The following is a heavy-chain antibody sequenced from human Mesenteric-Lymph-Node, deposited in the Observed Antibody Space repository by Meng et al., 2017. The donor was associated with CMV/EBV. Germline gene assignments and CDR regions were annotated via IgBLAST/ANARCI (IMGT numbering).Heavy chain of an antibody. CDR3: ARHYDSSGYYHFDY. J-gene: IGHJ4*02. CDR1: GYTFTTYG. D-gene: IGHD3-22*01. CDR2: ISAYNGNT. V-gene: IGHV1-18*01. Sequence: KASGYTFTTYGIGWVRQAPGQGLEWMGWISAYNGNTNYAQSVQGRVTMTTDTSTTTAYMELRSLRSDDTAMYYCARHYDSSGYYHFDYWGQGTLVTVSS.